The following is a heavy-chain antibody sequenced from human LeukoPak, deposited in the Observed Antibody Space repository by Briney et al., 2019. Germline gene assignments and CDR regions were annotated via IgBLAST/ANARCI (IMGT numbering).Heavy chain of an antibody. V-gene: IGHV3-53*01. CDR1: GFTVSSCY. J-gene: IGHJ4*02. CDR2: LYSDGTT. Sequence: GGSLRLSCAASGFTVSSCYMSWVRQAPGKGLEWVSVLYSDGTTYYADSVKGRFTISRDNSKNTLYLQMDNLRVEDAAVYYCVRNLAVAGTCFDSWGQGTLVTVSS. CDR3: VRNLAVAGTCFDS. D-gene: IGHD6-19*01.